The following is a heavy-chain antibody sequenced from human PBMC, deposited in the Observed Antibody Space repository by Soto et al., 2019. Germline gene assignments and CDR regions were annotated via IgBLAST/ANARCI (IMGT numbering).Heavy chain of an antibody. Sequence: ASVKVSCKASGYTFTGYYMHWVRQAPGQGLEWLGWISLYSDGTNYAQKFQGRVSMTTDTSTTTAYMELRSLRSDDTAVYYCARVVPGAEAWFGPWGQGTLVTVSS. CDR1: GYTFTGYY. D-gene: IGHD2-2*01. CDR3: ARVVPGAEAWFGP. J-gene: IGHJ5*02. V-gene: IGHV1-2*02. CDR2: ISLYSDGT.